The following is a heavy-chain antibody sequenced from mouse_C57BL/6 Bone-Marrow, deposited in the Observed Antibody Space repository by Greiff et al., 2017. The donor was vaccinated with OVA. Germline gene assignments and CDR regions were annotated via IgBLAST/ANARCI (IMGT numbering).Heavy chain of an antibody. CDR1: GYTFTDYN. V-gene: IGHV1-22*01. CDR3: ARRDYGYFDY. CDR2: INPNNGGT. D-gene: IGHD1-1*01. Sequence: VQLKESGPELVKPGASVKMSCKASGYTFTDYNMHWVKQSHGKSLEWIGYINPNNGGTSYNEKYKGKATVTVNKSSSTAYMELRSLTSEDSAVYYCARRDYGYFDYWGQGTTLTVSS. J-gene: IGHJ2*01.